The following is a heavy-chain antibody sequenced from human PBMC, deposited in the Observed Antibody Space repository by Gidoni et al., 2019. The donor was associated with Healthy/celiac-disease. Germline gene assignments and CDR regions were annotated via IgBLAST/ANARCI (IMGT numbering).Heavy chain of an antibody. CDR3: ARLDSRSTPGMDV. CDR2: IYPGDSET. Sequence: EVQLVQPGAEVKRPGESLKISGRGSGSTFTSYWIAWVRQMPGKGLEWMGIIYPGDSETRYSPSFQGQVTISADKSISTAYLQWSSLKASDTAMYYCARLDSRSTPGMDVWGQGTTVTVSS. CDR1: GSTFTSYW. V-gene: IGHV5-51*01. D-gene: IGHD2-2*01. J-gene: IGHJ6*02.